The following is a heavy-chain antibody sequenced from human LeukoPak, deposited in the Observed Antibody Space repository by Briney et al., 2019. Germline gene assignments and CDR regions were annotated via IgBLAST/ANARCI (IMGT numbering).Heavy chain of an antibody. CDR3: ARSRRGKYCSSTSCRSNWFDP. V-gene: IGHV1-2*02. J-gene: IGHJ5*02. Sequence: ASVKVSCKASGYTFTGYYMHWVRQAPGQGLEWMGWINPNSGGTNYAQKFQGRVTMTRDTSISTAYMELSRLRSDDTAVYYCARSRRGKYCSSTSCRSNWFDPWGQGTLVTVSS. CDR1: GYTFTGYY. D-gene: IGHD2-2*01. CDR2: INPNSGGT.